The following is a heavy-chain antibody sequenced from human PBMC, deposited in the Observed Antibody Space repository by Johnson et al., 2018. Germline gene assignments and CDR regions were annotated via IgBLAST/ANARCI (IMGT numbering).Heavy chain of an antibody. CDR3: ARAGTMIYGMDV. CDR2: IITIFGTG. D-gene: IGHD1-1*01. Sequence: QVQLVESGAEVKKPGSSVKLSCKASGGTFSIYAISWVRQAPGQGLEWMGGIITIFGTGKYAPKFQGRVTITADESTSTAYMELGSRRSEDTAVYYCARAGTMIYGMDVWGQGTTVTVSS. J-gene: IGHJ6*02. V-gene: IGHV1-69*01. CDR1: GGTFSIYA.